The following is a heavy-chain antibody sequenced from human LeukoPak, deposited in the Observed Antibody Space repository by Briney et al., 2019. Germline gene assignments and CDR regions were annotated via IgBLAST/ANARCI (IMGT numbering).Heavy chain of an antibody. J-gene: IGHJ3*02. D-gene: IGHD5-12*01. CDR1: GYSISSSNW. CDR3: ARGEATWPYAFDI. V-gene: IGHV4-28*05. Sequence: PSETLSLTCAVSGYSISSSNWWGWIRQPPGKGLEWIGYIYYSGSIYYNPSLKSRVTMSVDTSKNQFSLKLSSVSAVDTAVHYCARGEATWPYAFDIWGQGTMVTVSS. CDR2: IYYSGSI.